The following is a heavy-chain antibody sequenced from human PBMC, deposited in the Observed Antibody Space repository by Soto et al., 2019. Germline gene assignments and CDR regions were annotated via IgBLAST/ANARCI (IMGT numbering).Heavy chain of an antibody. J-gene: IGHJ4*02. V-gene: IGHV3-9*01. Sequence: GGSLRLSCAASGFTFDDYAMHWGRQAPGTGLVWVSGISWNSASMDYADSVKDRFSIPRDNAENSLYLQMNILKIEDTAFYYCARSFSDSYYYLDFWGQGTLVTVSS. CDR3: ARSFSDSYYYLDF. D-gene: IGHD1-26*01. CDR1: GFTFDDYA. CDR2: ISWNSASM.